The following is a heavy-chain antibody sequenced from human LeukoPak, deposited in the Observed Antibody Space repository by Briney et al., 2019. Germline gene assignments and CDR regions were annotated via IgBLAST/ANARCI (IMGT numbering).Heavy chain of an antibody. Sequence: GGSLRLSCTASGFTVSSNYMSWVRQAPGKGLEWVSVIYSGGSTYYADSVKGRFTISRHNSKNTLYLQMNSLRAEDTAVYYCARLSEAGTTGYYYGMDVWGQGTTVTVSS. CDR2: IYSGGST. CDR1: GFTVSSNY. V-gene: IGHV3-53*04. D-gene: IGHD6-13*01. J-gene: IGHJ6*02. CDR3: ARLSEAGTTGYYYGMDV.